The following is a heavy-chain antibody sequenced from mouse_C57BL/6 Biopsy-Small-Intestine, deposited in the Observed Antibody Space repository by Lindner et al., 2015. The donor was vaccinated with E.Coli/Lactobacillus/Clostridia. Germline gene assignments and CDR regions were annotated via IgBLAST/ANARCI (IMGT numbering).Heavy chain of an antibody. D-gene: IGHD3-2*02. J-gene: IGHJ2*01. CDR1: GYAFTNYL. V-gene: IGHV1-54*02. CDR3: ARSGLGTDY. CDR2: INPGNGEI. Sequence: VQLQESGAEPVRPGTSVKVSCKASGYAFTNYLIEWVRQRPGQGLEWIGMINPGNGEINYNEKFKGKVTLTADKTSNTAYMQLTSLTSEDSAVYFCARSGLGTDYWGQGTTLTVSS.